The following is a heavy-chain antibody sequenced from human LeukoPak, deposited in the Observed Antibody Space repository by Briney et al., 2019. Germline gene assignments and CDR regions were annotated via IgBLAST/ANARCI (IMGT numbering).Heavy chain of an antibody. Sequence: GGSLRLSCAASGFPLSSYSINWVRQAPGKGLEWVSYISSSGSAIYYVDSVKGRFTVSRDNAKNSLFLQMNSPGAEDTAVYYCVRVKGSYFDYWGQGALVTVSS. J-gene: IGHJ4*02. CDR1: GFPLSSYS. D-gene: IGHD2-15*01. CDR3: VRVKGSYFDY. CDR2: ISSSGSAI. V-gene: IGHV3-48*01.